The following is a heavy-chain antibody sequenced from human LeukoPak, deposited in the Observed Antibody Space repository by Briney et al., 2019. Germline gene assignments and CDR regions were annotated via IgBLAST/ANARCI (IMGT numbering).Heavy chain of an antibody. V-gene: IGHV5-51*01. CDR2: IYPDDSET. D-gene: IGHD2-2*01. CDR1: GYSFTNYW. Sequence: GESLQISCKASGYSFTNYWIGWVRQMPGKGLEWMGIIYPDDSETRYSPFFQGQVTISADKSITTAYLQWSSLKASDTAMYFCARHRGDCTSTSCFHYYFDYWGQGTLVTVSS. CDR3: ARHRGDCTSTSCFHYYFDY. J-gene: IGHJ4*02.